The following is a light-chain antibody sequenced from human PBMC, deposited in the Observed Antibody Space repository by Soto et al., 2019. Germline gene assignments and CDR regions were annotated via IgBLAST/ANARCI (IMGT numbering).Light chain of an antibody. CDR2: SND. J-gene: IGLJ2*01. V-gene: IGLV1-44*01. CDR3: AAWDDSLNGVV. Sequence: QSVLTQPPSASGTPGQRVTIYCSGSSSNIGSHAVNWYQQLPGTAPKLLIYSNDQRPSGVPDRFSGSKSGTSASLAISVLQSEDEADYYCAAWDDSLNGVVFGGGTKLTVL. CDR1: SSNIGSHA.